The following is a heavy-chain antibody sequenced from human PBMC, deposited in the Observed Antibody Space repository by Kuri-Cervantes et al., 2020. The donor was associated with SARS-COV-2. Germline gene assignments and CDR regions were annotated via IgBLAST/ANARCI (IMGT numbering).Heavy chain of an antibody. J-gene: IGHJ1*01. V-gene: IGHV4-38-2*02. D-gene: IGHD3-22*01. CDR2: IYHSGRT. CDR3: ARVRDSSFQH. CDR1: GYSRSSGHY. Sequence: SETLSLTCTVFGYSRSSGHYGGWIRQPPGKGLGWIEIIYHSGRTYYNTSLKSRVTISVDTPKNQFTLKLSSVTAADTAVYYCARVRDSSFQHWGQGTLVTVSS.